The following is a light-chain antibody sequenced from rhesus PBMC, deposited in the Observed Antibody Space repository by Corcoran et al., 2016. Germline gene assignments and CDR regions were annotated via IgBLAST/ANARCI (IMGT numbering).Light chain of an antibody. J-gene: IGKJ1*01. Sequence: DIQMTQSPSSLSSSVGSRVTITFRASQGISSYLNWYQQKPGKAPKLLIYYANPLESGVPSRFSGSGSGTEFTITISSLQPEDFATYYCQQYNSLPWTFGQGTKVEIK. CDR2: YAN. CDR3: QQYNSLPWT. V-gene: IGKV1-32*01. CDR1: QGISSY.